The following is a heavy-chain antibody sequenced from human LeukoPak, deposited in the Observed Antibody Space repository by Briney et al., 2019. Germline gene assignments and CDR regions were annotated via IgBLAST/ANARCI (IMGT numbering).Heavy chain of an antibody. CDR1: RLTFSDFW. D-gene: IGHD1-26*01. CDR3: AKGSGSYDYFDS. J-gene: IGHJ4*02. V-gene: IGHV3-7*01. CDR2: IKQDGDEK. Sequence: GGSLRLSCVVSRLTFSDFWMSWVRQAPGRGLEWVANIKQDGDEKYYVDSVKGRFSISRDNSNNTLYLQLNSLRVEDTAVYYCAKGSGSYDYFDSWGQGALVSVS.